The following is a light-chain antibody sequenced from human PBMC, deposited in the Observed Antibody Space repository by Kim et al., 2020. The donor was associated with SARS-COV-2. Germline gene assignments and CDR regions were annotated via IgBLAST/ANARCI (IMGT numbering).Light chain of an antibody. CDR2: AAS. CDR1: QRISSY. V-gene: IGKV1-39*01. J-gene: IGKJ2*01. CDR3: QQSYSTPYT. Sequence: SAYVGNSVTITCRVSQRISSYLNWYQQKPGKAPKLLIYAASSLQSGVPSRFSGSGSGTDFTLTISSLQPEDFATYYCQQSYSTPYTFGQGTKLEIK.